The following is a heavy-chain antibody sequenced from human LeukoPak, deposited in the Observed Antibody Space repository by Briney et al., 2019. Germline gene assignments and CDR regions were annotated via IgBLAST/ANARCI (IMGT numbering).Heavy chain of an antibody. Sequence: ASVKVSCKASGGTFSSYAISWVRQAPGQGLEWMGWINPNSGGTNYAQKFQGRVTMTRDTSISTAYMELSRLRSDDTAVYYCARDLGMATITSVDYWGQGTLVTVSS. CDR1: GGTFSSYA. CDR3: ARDLGMATITSVDY. V-gene: IGHV1-2*02. CDR2: INPNSGGT. J-gene: IGHJ4*02. D-gene: IGHD5-24*01.